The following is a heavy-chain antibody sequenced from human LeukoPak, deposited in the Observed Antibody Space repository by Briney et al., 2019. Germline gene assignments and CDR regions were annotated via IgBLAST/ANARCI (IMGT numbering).Heavy chain of an antibody. Sequence: ASVKVSCKASGYTFTSYGISWMRQAPGQGLEWMGWISAYNGNTNYAQKLQGRVTMTTDTSTSTAYMELRSLRSDDTAVYYCARYGDYVEYYYYGMDVWGQGTTVTVSS. J-gene: IGHJ6*02. V-gene: IGHV1-18*01. CDR2: ISAYNGNT. CDR1: GYTFTSYG. CDR3: ARYGDYVEYYYYGMDV. D-gene: IGHD4-17*01.